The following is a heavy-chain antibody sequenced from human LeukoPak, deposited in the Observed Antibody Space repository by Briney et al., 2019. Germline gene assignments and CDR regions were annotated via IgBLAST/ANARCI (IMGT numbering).Heavy chain of an antibody. V-gene: IGHV4-4*07. D-gene: IGHD1-26*01. CDR3: ARWMVGALDY. J-gene: IGHJ4*02. CDR1: GESLSGYY. CDR2: IYTSGST. Sequence: SETLSLTCTVYGESLSGYYWSRIRQTPGKGLEWIGRIYTSGSTNYNPSLKSRVSISVDTSKNQFSLKLSSVTAADTAVYYCARWMVGALDYWGQGTLVTVSS.